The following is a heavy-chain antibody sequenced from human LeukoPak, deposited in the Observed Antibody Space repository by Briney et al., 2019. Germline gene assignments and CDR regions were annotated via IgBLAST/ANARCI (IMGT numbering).Heavy chain of an antibody. D-gene: IGHD6-13*01. CDR1: GGTFSSYT. CDR2: IIPIFGTP. CDR3: AKSEYSSPRGGLDP. Sequence: GASVKVSCKTSGGTFSSYTISWVRQAPGQGLEWMGGIIPIFGTPHYAQKFQDRVTITADASTSTAYMELSSLRSEDTAMYYCAKSEYSSPRGGLDPWGQGTLVTVSS. J-gene: IGHJ5*02. V-gene: IGHV1-69*13.